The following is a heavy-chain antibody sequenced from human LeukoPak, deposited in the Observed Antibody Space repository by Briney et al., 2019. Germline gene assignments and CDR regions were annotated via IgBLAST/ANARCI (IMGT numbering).Heavy chain of an antibody. CDR1: GGSISSSTDS. CDR3: ARGYYGSGSYYSESYYYYMDV. V-gene: IGHV4-61*05. Sequence: PSETLSLTCTVSGGSISSSTDSWGWIRQPPGKGLEWIGYIYYSGSTNYNPSLKSRVTISVDTSKNQFSLKLSSVTAADTAVYYCARGYYGSGSYYSESYYYYMDVWGKGTTVTVSS. J-gene: IGHJ6*03. D-gene: IGHD3-10*01. CDR2: IYYSGST.